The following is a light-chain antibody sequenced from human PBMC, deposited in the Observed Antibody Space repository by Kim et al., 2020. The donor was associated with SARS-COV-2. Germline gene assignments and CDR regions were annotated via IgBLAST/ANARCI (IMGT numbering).Light chain of an antibody. J-gene: IGKJ5*01. Sequence: SLAPGERATLSCRASQSISISLAWYQQKPGQAPRVLIYGASARATGVPARFSGSGSGTEFTLTISNLQSEDFAVYYCQQYAYWRAFGQGTRLEIK. CDR3: QQYAYWRA. V-gene: IGKV3-15*01. CDR2: GAS. CDR1: QSISIS.